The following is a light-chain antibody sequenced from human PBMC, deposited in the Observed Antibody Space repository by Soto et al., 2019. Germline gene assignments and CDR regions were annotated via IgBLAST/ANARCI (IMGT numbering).Light chain of an antibody. Sequence: QSVLTQSSSASASLGSSVKLTCTLNSGHSSYIIAWHQQQPGKAPRYLMKLEGSGNYNKGSGVPDRFSGSSSGADRYLTISNLQFEDEADYYCETWDRNTAVFGGGTQLTVL. J-gene: IGLJ7*01. V-gene: IGLV4-60*02. CDR2: LEGSGNY. CDR3: ETWDRNTAV. CDR1: SGHSSYI.